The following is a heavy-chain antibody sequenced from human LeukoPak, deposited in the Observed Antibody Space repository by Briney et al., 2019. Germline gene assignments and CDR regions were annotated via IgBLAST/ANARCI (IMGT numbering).Heavy chain of an antibody. J-gene: IGHJ4*02. D-gene: IGHD6-19*01. CDR3: ARDTKGGQWLPSYGGGY. Sequence: ASVTVSFKASGYTFTGYFIHWVRQAPGQGLEWMGWINPNSGDTNYAQNFQGRVTMTRDTSISTAYMELSSLRSEDTAVYYCARDTKGGQWLPSYGGGYWGQGTLVTVSS. CDR2: INPNSGDT. V-gene: IGHV1-2*02. CDR1: GYTFTGYF.